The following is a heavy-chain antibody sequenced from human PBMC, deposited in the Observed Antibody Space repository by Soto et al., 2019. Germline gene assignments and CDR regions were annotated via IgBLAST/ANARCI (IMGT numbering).Heavy chain of an antibody. CDR3: AKGVRGVPNWFDP. V-gene: IGHV4-31*03. CDR1: GCPLSNCANH. Sequence: QVQLQEVGPGLVRPSPTPSLSCTFSGCPLSNCANHLSWIRQQPGGGLEWIGYIYYSGGTYYSPSLKGRVTMSIDASKNQFSLKLSSVTAADTAVYYCAKGVRGVPNWFDPWGQGTLVTVSS. D-gene: IGHD3-10*01. CDR2: IYYSGGT. J-gene: IGHJ5*02.